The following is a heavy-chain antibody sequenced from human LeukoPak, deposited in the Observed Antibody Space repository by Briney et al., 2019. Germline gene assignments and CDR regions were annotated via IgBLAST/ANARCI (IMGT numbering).Heavy chain of an antibody. Sequence: GGSLRLSCVASGFSFSSYWMAWVRQAPGKGLEWVANIKYDGSHKYYVDSVKGRFTISRDNAKNSLYLQMNSLIAEDTAVYYCARSSSSWYRYYYYCYMDVWGKGTTVTVSS. J-gene: IGHJ6*03. D-gene: IGHD6-13*01. CDR3: ARSSSSWYRYYYYCYMDV. V-gene: IGHV3-7*01. CDR1: GFSFSSYW. CDR2: IKYDGSHK.